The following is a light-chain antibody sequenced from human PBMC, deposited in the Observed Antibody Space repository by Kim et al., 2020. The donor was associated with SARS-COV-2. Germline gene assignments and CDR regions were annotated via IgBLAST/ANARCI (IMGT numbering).Light chain of an antibody. CDR1: STDVGVYNY. J-gene: IGLJ2*01. V-gene: IGLV2-11*03. CDR3: CSYAGTYTLV. Sequence: GQSVTISCTGTSTDVGVYNYVSWYQQHPGKAPKLMIYDVIRRPSGVPDRFSGSKSGNTASLTISGLQAEEEGDYYCCSYAGTYTLVFGGGTQLTVL. CDR2: DVI.